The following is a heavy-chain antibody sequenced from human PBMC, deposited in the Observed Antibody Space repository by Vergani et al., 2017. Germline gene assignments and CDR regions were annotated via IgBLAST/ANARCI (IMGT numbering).Heavy chain of an antibody. J-gene: IGHJ4*02. Sequence: QVQLVQSGAEVKKPGASVKVSCKASGYTFTSYGITWVRQAPGQGLEWMGWISAHKGNTDYAQKLQGRVTMTTDTFTSTAYMEVRSLRSDDTAVYYCAREGIAVAGLFDYWGQGTLVTVSS. CDR2: ISAHKGNT. V-gene: IGHV1-18*04. CDR3: AREGIAVAGLFDY. D-gene: IGHD6-19*01. CDR1: GYTFTSYG.